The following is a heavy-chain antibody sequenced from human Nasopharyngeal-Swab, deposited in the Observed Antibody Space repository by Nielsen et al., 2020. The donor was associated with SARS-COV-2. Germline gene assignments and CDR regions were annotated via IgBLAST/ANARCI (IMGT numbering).Heavy chain of an antibody. CDR1: GFSLSTSGVG. CDR3: AHRPVVSYYDSRLDYFDY. J-gene: IGHJ4*02. CDR2: IYWDVDK. D-gene: IGHD3-22*01. V-gene: IGHV2-5*02. Sequence: SGPTLVKPTQTLTLTCTFSGFSLSTSGVGVGWIRQPPGKALEWLALIYWDVDKRYSPSLKGRLTITKDTSKNQVVLTMTDVDPVDTATYFCAHRPVVSYYDSRLDYFDYWGQGTLVTVSS.